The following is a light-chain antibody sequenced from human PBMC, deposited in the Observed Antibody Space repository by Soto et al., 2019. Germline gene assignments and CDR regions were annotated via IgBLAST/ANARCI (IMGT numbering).Light chain of an antibody. CDR1: QSIGSY. V-gene: IGKV3-11*01. CDR2: DAS. CDR3: QPRSNSPPMWT. J-gene: IGKJ1*01. Sequence: EIVLTQFPATLSLSPGDRATLSCRASQSIGSYLAWYQQKPGQAPRLLIYDASNRATGIPARFSGSGSGTDFTLTINRLEPEDFAVYFCQPRSNSPPMWTFGQGTKVEIK.